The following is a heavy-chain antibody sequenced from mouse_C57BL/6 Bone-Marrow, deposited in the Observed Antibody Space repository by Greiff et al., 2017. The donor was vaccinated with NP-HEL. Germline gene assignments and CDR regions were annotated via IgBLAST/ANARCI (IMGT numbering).Heavy chain of an antibody. Sequence: EVQGVESGGGLVKPGGSLKLSCAASGFTFSDYGMHWVRQAPEKGLEWVAYISSGSSTIYYADTVKGRFTISRDNAKNTLFLQMTSLRSEDTAMYYCARVPYYGSSYYWYFDVWGTGTTVTVSS. D-gene: IGHD1-1*01. V-gene: IGHV5-17*01. CDR1: GFTFSDYG. J-gene: IGHJ1*03. CDR2: ISSGSSTI. CDR3: ARVPYYGSSYYWYFDV.